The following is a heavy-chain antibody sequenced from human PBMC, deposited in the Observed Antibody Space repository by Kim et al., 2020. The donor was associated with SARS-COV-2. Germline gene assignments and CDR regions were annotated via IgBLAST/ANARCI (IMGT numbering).Heavy chain of an antibody. CDR3: ARSRDYYDSSGYYR. CDR1: GGTFSSYA. J-gene: IGHJ4*02. Sequence: SVKVSCKASGGTFSSYAISWVRQAPGQGLEWMGRIIPILGIANYAQKFQGRVTITADKSTSTAYMELSSLRSEDTAVYYCARSRDYYDSSGYYRWGQGTLVTVSS. V-gene: IGHV1-69*04. CDR2: IIPILGIA. D-gene: IGHD3-22*01.